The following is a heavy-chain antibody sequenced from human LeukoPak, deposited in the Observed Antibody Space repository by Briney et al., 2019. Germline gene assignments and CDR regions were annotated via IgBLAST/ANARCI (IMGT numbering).Heavy chain of an antibody. D-gene: IGHD1-14*01. V-gene: IGHV4-34*01. CDR2: INHSGST. Sequence: SETLSLTCAVSGGSFSGYDWSWIRHPPGQGLEWIGEINHSGSTNYNPSLKSRVTISVDTSKSQFSLKLSSVTAADTAVYYCARGRIFDYWGQGTLVTVSS. CDR1: GGSFSGYD. CDR3: ARGRIFDY. J-gene: IGHJ4*02.